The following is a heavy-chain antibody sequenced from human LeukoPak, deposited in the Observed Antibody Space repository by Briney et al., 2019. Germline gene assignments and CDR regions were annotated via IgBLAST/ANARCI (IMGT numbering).Heavy chain of an antibody. CDR3: ARDSTVATYYGVDV. V-gene: IGHV3-7*01. Sequence: GGSLRLSCAASGFTFSSYSMNWVRQAPGKGLEWVANIQADGSEKNYIDSVQGRFTISRDNAKTSLYLQMNSLRADDTAVYYCARDSTVATYYGVDVWGQGTTVTVSS. D-gene: IGHD6-19*01. J-gene: IGHJ6*02. CDR1: GFTFSSYS. CDR2: IQADGSEK.